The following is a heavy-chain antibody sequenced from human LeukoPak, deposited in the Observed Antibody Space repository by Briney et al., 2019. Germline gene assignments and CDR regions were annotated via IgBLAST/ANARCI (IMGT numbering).Heavy chain of an antibody. J-gene: IGHJ1*01. Sequence: SVKVSCKASGGTFSSYTISWVRQAPGQGLEWMGRIIPILGIANYAQKFQGRVTITADKSTSTAYMELSSPRSEDTAVYYCARDIAEMGVPAEFEYFQHWGQGTLVTVSS. CDR1: GGTFSSYT. CDR3: ARDIAEMGVPAEFEYFQH. V-gene: IGHV1-69*04. D-gene: IGHD2-2*01. CDR2: IIPILGIA.